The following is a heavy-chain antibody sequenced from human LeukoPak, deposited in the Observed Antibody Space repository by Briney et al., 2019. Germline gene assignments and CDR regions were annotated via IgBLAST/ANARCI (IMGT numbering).Heavy chain of an antibody. V-gene: IGHV3-53*01. CDR3: ARDRVAVAGTADYYYYGMDV. CDR1: GFTFSTYN. Sequence: GGSLRLSCAAPGFTFSTYNMNWVRQAPGKGLEWVSVIYSGGSTYYADSVKGRFTISRDNSKNTLYLQMNSLRAEDTAVYYCARDRVAVAGTADYYYYGMDVWGQGTTVTVSS. D-gene: IGHD6-19*01. CDR2: IYSGGST. J-gene: IGHJ6*02.